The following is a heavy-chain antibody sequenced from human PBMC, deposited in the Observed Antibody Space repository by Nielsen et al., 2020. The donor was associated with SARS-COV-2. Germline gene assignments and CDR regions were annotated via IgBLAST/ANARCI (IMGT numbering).Heavy chain of an antibody. CDR1: GVTLSSYW. J-gene: IGHJ6*02. Sequence: GGSLRLSCIGSGVTLSSYWMTWVRQAPGKGLEWVSGISWNSGSIGYADSVKGRFTISRDNAKNSLYLQMNSLRAEDTALYYCAKDMAPGIAVAVQDYYYYYGMDVWGQGTTVTVSS. D-gene: IGHD6-19*01. V-gene: IGHV3-9*01. CDR2: ISWNSGSI. CDR3: AKDMAPGIAVAVQDYYYYYGMDV.